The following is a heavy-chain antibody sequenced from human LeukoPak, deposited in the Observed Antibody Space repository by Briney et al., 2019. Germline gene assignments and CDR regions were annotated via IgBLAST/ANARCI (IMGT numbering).Heavy chain of an antibody. J-gene: IGHJ5*02. V-gene: IGHV1-69*13. CDR3: ARGILRGLSWFDP. D-gene: IGHD3-10*01. Sequence: SVKVSCKASGGTFSSYAISWVRQAPGQGLEWMGGIIPIFGTANYAQKFQGRVTITADESTSTAYMELSSLRSEDTAVYYCARGILRGLSWFDPWGQGTLVIVSS. CDR1: GGTFSSYA. CDR2: IIPIFGTA.